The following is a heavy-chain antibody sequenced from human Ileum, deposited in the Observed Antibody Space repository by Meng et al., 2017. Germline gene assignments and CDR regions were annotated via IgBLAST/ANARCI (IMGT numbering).Heavy chain of an antibody. CDR1: GFSLNTFGVG. J-gene: IGHJ5*02. V-gene: IGHV2-5*02. CDR2: IYWDDEY. D-gene: IGHD6-6*01. Sequence: QITLKESGPTLVEPTETLTLTCTFSGFSLNTFGVGVGWIRQPPGKALEWLAVIYWDDEYRYSPSLRSRLTITKDTSRNQVVLRMTNVAPVDAGTYYCVHRLVAAQHWFDPWGQGTLVTVSS. CDR3: VHRLVAAQHWFDP.